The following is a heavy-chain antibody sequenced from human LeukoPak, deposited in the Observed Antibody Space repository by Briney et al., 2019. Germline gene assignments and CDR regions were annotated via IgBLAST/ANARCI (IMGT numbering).Heavy chain of an antibody. J-gene: IGHJ3*02. D-gene: IGHD6-13*01. CDR2: ITDSGGAT. Sequence: GGSLRLTCAASGFAFTDYAISWVRQAPGKGLEWVSAITDSGGATYYADSVKGRFTISRDNSKNTLYLQMNSLRGDDTAIYYCAKAYTRSWYAAFDIWGQGTMVTISS. CDR1: GFAFTDYA. CDR3: AKAYTRSWYAAFDI. V-gene: IGHV3-23*01.